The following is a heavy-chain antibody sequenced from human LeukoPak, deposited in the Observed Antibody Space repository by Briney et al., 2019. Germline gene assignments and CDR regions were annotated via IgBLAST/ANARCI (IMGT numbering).Heavy chain of an antibody. V-gene: IGHV3-30*02. CDR2: IRNYGSNK. CDR1: GFTFSSYG. CDR3: AKPSRGVTTPYYFDY. Sequence: PGGSLRLSCAASGFTFSSYGMYWVRQAPGKGLEWEAFIRNYGSNKYYVDSVKGRFTISRDNSKNTLYLQMNSLRDEDTAVYCCAKPSRGVTTPYYFDYWGQGTLVTVSS. J-gene: IGHJ4*02. D-gene: IGHD4-17*01.